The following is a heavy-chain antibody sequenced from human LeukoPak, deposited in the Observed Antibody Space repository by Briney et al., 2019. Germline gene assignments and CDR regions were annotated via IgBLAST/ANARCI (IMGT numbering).Heavy chain of an antibody. V-gene: IGHV4-39*01. D-gene: IGHD1-7*01. J-gene: IGHJ5*02. CDR2: IYYSGST. Sequence: SETLSLTCTVSGGSISSSSYYWGWIRQPPGKGLEWIGSIYYSGSTYYNPSLKSRVTISVDTSKNQFSLKLSSVTAADTAVYYCARPHETGTTGYWFYPWGQGTLVTVSS. CDR3: ARPHETGTTGYWFYP. CDR1: GGSISSSSYY.